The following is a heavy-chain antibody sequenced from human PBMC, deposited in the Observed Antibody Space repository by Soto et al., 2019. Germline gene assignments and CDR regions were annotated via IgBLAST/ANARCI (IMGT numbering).Heavy chain of an antibody. Sequence: PGEALKISCKGSGYSFTSYWIGWVRQMPGKGLEWMGIIYPGDSDTRYSPSFQGQVTISADKSISTAYLQWSSLKASDTAMYYCARREYSSSDYYYYGMDVWGQGTTVTVSS. CDR3: ARREYSSSDYYYYGMDV. J-gene: IGHJ6*02. CDR1: GYSFTSYW. V-gene: IGHV5-51*01. CDR2: IYPGDSDT. D-gene: IGHD6-6*01.